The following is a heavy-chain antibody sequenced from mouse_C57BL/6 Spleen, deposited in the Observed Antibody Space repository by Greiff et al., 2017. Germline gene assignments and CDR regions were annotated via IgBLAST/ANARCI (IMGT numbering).Heavy chain of an antibody. D-gene: IGHD1-1*01. J-gene: IGHJ4*01. CDR2: IDPNSGGT. V-gene: IGHV1-72*01. Sequence: QVQLQQPGAELVKPGASVKLSCKASGYTFTSYWMHWVKQRLGRGLEWIGRIDPNSGGTKYNEKFKSKATLTADKPSSTAYMQLSSLTSKDSAVDYCARPSYYYVSGFYAMDYWGQGTSVTVSS. CDR1: GYTFTSYW. CDR3: ARPSYYYVSGFYAMDY.